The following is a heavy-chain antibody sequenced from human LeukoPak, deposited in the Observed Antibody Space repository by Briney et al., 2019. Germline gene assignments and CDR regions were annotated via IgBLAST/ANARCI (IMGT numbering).Heavy chain of an antibody. D-gene: IGHD5-18*01. CDR2: ISSSSSYI. J-gene: IGHJ4*02. V-gene: IGHV3-21*01. CDR3: ARDVAGTAMDIYYFDY. CDR1: GFTFSSYS. Sequence: GGSLRLSCAASGFTFSSYSMNWVRQAPGKGLEWVSSISSSSSYIYYADSVKGRFTISRDNAKNSLYLQMNSLRAEDTAVYYCARDVAGTAMDIYYFDYWGQGTLVTVSS.